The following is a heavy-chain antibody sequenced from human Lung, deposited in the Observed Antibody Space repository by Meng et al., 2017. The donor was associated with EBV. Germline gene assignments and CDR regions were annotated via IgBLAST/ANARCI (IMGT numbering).Heavy chain of an antibody. CDR2: IYYSGDT. CDR3: ARNYYFDY. V-gene: IGHV4-30-4*08. J-gene: IGHJ4*02. Sequence: HVPLPESGPGLLKPSQTLSLTCTFSGGSISSGGYYWSWIRHHPGKGLEWIGYIYYSGDTDYNPSLKSRVTISMDTSKNQFSLRLSSVTAADTAVYYCARNYYFDYWGQGTLVTVSS. CDR1: GGSISSGGYY.